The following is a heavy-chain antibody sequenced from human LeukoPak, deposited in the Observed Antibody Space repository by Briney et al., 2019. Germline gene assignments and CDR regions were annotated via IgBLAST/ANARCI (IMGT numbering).Heavy chain of an antibody. CDR2: IYYSGST. J-gene: IGHJ4*02. CDR3: ASSSTYFSLDYFHY. CDR1: GGSISSSSYY. V-gene: IGHV4-39*01. Sequence: SETLSLTRTVSGGSISSSSYYWDWIRQPPGKGLEWIGSIYYSGSTYYNPSLKSRVTISVDTSKNQFSLKLSSVTAADTAAYYCASSSTYFSLDYFHYWGQGTLVTVSS. D-gene: IGHD2-2*01.